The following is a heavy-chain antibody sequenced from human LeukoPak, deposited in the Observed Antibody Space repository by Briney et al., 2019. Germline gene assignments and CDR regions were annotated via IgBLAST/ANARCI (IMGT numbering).Heavy chain of an antibody. Sequence: GESLKISCKGSGYSFTSYWIGWVRQMPGKGLEWMRIIYPGHSYTRYSPSFQGQVTISADKSISTAYLQWSSLKASDTAMYYCAREYSGSYYWFDYWGQGTLVTVSS. CDR3: AREYSGSYYWFDY. J-gene: IGHJ4*02. D-gene: IGHD1-26*01. V-gene: IGHV5-51*01. CDR2: IYPGHSYT. CDR1: GYSFTSYW.